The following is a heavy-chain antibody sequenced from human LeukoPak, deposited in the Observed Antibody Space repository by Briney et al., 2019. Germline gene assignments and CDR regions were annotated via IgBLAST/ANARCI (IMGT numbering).Heavy chain of an antibody. CDR3: ARTIFGVVIPWFDP. CDR1: GGSFSGYY. D-gene: IGHD3-3*01. J-gene: IGHJ5*02. V-gene: IGHV4-34*01. Sequence: PSETLSLTCAVYGGSFSGYYWSWIRQPPGKGLEWIGEINHSGSTYYNPSLKSRVTISVDTSKNQFSLKLSSVTAADTAVYYCARTIFGVVIPWFDPWGQGTLVTVSS. CDR2: INHSGST.